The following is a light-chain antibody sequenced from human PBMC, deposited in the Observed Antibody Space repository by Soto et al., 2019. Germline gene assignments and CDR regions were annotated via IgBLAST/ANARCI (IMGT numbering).Light chain of an antibody. Sequence: DIQMTQSPSTLSASVGDRVTITCRASHTITSWMAWYQQKPGKAPKLLIYDASTLESGVPSRFSGSRSGTEFTLTISSLQPEDFAVYSCQEYNTWPWTFGQGTKVDI. V-gene: IGKV1-5*01. J-gene: IGKJ1*01. CDR3: QEYNTWPWT. CDR1: HTITSW. CDR2: DAS.